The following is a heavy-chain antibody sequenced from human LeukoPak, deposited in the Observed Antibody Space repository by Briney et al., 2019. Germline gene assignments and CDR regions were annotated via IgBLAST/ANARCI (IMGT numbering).Heavy chain of an antibody. CDR2: ISGSGDST. CDR1: GFTFSSYG. J-gene: IGHJ4*02. Sequence: GGSLRLSCAASGFTFSSYGMSWVRQAPGKGLEWVSTISGSGDSTYYADSVKGRFTISRDNSKNTLSLQMNSLRVEDTAIYFCTRSAYRHPYHFDSWGQGTLVTVSS. D-gene: IGHD3-16*01. V-gene: IGHV3-23*01. CDR3: TRSAYRHPYHFDS.